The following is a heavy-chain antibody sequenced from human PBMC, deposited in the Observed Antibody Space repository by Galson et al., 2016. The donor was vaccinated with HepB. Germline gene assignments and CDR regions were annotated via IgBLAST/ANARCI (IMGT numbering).Heavy chain of an antibody. CDR3: AKDIVRFLEWSHSTFDY. V-gene: IGHV3-9*01. CDR2: ISWNSGRI. D-gene: IGHD3-3*01. J-gene: IGHJ4*02. Sequence: SLRLSCAASGFPFDEYAMHWVRQAPGKGLEWVSSISWNSGRIAYADSVKGRFTISRDSAKNSLFLQMNGVRAEDTGFYYCAKDIVRFLEWSHSTFDYWGQGTLVTVSS. CDR1: GFPFDEYA.